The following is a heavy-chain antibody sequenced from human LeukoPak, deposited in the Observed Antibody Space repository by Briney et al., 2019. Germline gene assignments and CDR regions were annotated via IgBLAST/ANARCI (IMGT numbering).Heavy chain of an antibody. CDR2: ISSSSYI. Sequence: GGSLRLSCAASGFTFSSYSMNWVRQAPGKGLEWVSSISSSSYIYYADSVKGRFTISRDNAKNSLYLQMNSLRAEDTAVYYCARSYTAMAHDASDIWGQGTMVTVSS. V-gene: IGHV3-21*01. CDR3: ARSYTAMAHDASDI. D-gene: IGHD5-18*01. J-gene: IGHJ3*02. CDR1: GFTFSSYS.